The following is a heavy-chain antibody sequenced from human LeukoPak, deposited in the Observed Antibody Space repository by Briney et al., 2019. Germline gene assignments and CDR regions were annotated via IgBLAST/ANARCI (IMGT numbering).Heavy chain of an antibody. CDR3: ARDRRYSSSWYHFDY. V-gene: IGHV3-33*01. Sequence: PGRSLILSCIASGFTFSSYGMHWVRQAPGKGLEWVAVVWYDGSNKYYAASVKGRFTISRDNSKNTLYLQMNSLRAEDTAVYYCARDRRYSSSWYHFDYWGQGTLVTVSS. CDR1: GFTFSSYG. J-gene: IGHJ4*02. D-gene: IGHD6-13*01. CDR2: VWYDGSNK.